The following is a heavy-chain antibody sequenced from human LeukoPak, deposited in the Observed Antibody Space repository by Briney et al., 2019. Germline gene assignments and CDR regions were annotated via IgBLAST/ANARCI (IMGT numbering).Heavy chain of an antibody. V-gene: IGHV4-59*01. Sequence: SETLSLTCTVSGGSISSYYWSWIRQPPGKGLEWTGYIYYSGSTNYNPSLKSRVTISVDTSKNQFSLKLSSVTAADTAVYYCASSARPSYFDYWGQGTLVTVSS. CDR1: GGSISSYY. CDR2: IYYSGST. CDR3: ASSARPSYFDY. J-gene: IGHJ4*02.